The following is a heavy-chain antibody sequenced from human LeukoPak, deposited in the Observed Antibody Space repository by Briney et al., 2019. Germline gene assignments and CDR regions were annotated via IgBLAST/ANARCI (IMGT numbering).Heavy chain of an antibody. CDR1: GGTFSSYA. J-gene: IGHJ5*02. CDR2: INPSGGST. V-gene: IGHV1-46*01. Sequence: ASVKVSCKASGGTFSSYAISWVRQAPGQGLEWMGIINPSGGSTSYAQKFQGRVTMTRDTSTSTVYMELSSLRSEDTAVYYCARDLWAPSDCGGDCSLNWFDPWGQGTLVTVSS. D-gene: IGHD2-21*02. CDR3: ARDLWAPSDCGGDCSLNWFDP.